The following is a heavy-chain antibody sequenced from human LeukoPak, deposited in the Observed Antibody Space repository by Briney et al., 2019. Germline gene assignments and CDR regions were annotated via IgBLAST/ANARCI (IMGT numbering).Heavy chain of an antibody. V-gene: IGHV4-61*02. CDR3: ARESWGLRD. CDR1: GGSVSSGSHF. J-gene: IGHJ4*02. Sequence: SETLSLTCTVSGGSVSSGSHFWTWIRQPAGNGLEWVGRITTSGSTNYSPSLKGRVTISLDTSKNQFSLILSSVTAADTALYYCARESWGLRDWGQGTLVTVSS. CDR2: ITTSGST. D-gene: IGHD7-27*01.